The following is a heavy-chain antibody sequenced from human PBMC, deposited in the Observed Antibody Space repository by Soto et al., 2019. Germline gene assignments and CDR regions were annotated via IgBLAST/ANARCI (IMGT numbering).Heavy chain of an antibody. CDR2: IYYSGST. CDR3: ARLSRGTYDY. D-gene: IGHD6-13*01. CDR1: GGSISSGDYY. V-gene: IGHV4-61*08. J-gene: IGHJ4*02. Sequence: PSETLSLTCTVSGGSISSGDYYWSWIRQPPGKGLEWIGYIYYSGSTDYNPSLKGRVTISLDTSKNQFSLKLTSVTAADTAVYYCARLSRGTYDYWGQGTLVTVSS.